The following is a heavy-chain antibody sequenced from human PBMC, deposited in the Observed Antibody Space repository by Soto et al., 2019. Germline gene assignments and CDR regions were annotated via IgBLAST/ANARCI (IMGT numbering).Heavy chain of an antibody. CDR2: IYTSGST. CDR1: GGSISSYY. D-gene: IGHD6-13*01. Sequence: SETLSLTCTVSGGSISSYYWSWIRQPAGKGLEWIGRIYTSGSTNYNPSLKSRVTMSVDTSKNQFSLKLSSVTAADTAVYYCARTRISSSWRGDWFDPWGQGTLVTVS. V-gene: IGHV4-4*07. CDR3: ARTRISSSWRGDWFDP. J-gene: IGHJ5*02.